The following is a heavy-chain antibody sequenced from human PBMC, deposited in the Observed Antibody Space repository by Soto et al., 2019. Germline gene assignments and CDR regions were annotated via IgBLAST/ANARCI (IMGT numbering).Heavy chain of an antibody. CDR1: GFTFSNFG. D-gene: IGHD1-26*01. CDR3: DRPGSMSQDDF. Sequence: QVQLVESGGGVVQPGRSLRLSCIASGFTFSNFGMHWVRQAPGKGLEWVAVVSYDGTIKYYADSVKGRFTISRDNSKNTLDLQMNSLRPEDTAVYYCDRPGSMSQDDFWGQGTLVTVSS. V-gene: IGHV3-30*03. CDR2: VSYDGTIK. J-gene: IGHJ4*02.